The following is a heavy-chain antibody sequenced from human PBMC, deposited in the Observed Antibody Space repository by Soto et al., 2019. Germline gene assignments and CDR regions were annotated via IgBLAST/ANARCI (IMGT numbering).Heavy chain of an antibody. J-gene: IGHJ4*02. CDR1: GFSFSSYA. D-gene: IGHD3-10*01. CDR3: AKRYYGSGSYLRSFDY. CDR2: IDGSGGST. V-gene: IGHV3-23*01. Sequence: GGSLRLSCAASGFSFSSYAMTWVRQAPGKGLEWVSTIDGSGGSTYYADSVKGRFTIFRDNSENTLYLQMNSLRAEDTAVYYCAKRYYGSGSYLRSFDYWGQGTLVTVSS.